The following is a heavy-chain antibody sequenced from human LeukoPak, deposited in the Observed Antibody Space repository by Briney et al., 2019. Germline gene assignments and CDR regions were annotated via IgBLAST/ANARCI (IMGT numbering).Heavy chain of an antibody. J-gene: IGHJ5*02. D-gene: IGHD3-10*01. V-gene: IGHV1-2*06. Sequence: ASVKVSCKASGYTFTGYYMHWVRQAPGQGLEWMGRINPNSGGTNYAQKFQGRVTMTRDTSISTAYMELSRLRSDDTAVYYCAREPATMVRGVLLGRFDPWGQGTLVTVSS. CDR2: INPNSGGT. CDR1: GYTFTGYY. CDR3: AREPATMVRGVLLGRFDP.